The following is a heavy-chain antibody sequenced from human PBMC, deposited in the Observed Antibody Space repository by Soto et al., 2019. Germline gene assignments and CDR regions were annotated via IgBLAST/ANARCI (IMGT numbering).Heavy chain of an antibody. V-gene: IGHV4-39*01. CDR2: SYYSGST. CDR1: GGSISSSSYY. J-gene: IGHJ4*02. CDR3: ARHPNFDWLFYYFDY. D-gene: IGHD3-9*01. Sequence: QLQLQESGPGLVKPSETLSLTCTVSGGSISSSSYYWGWIRQPPGKGLEWIGSSYYSGSTYYNPSLKSRVTISVDTSKNQFSLKLSSVTAADTAVYYCARHPNFDWLFYYFDYWGQGTLVTVSS.